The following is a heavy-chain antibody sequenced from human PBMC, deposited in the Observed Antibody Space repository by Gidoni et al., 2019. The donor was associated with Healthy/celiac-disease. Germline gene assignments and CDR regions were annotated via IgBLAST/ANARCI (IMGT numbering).Heavy chain of an antibody. CDR1: VGSISSYY. CDR2: IYYSGST. J-gene: IGHJ4*02. CDR3: ARAENIAVGYFDY. V-gene: IGHV4-59*01. D-gene: IGHD6-19*01. Sequence: QVQLQESGPGLVKPSETLSLTCPVSVGSISSYYWCWIRPPPGKGLEWIGYIYYSGSTNYNPSLKSRVTISVDTSKIQFSLKLSSVTAADTAVYYCARAENIAVGYFDYWGQGTRVTVSS.